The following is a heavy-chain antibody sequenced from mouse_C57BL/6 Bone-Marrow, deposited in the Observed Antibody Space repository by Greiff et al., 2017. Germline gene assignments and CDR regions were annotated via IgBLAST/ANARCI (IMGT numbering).Heavy chain of an antibody. V-gene: IGHV14-4*01. J-gene: IGHJ1*03. CDR1: GFNFKDDY. CDR3: TNCDGSNWYFDV. Sequence: VQLQQSGAELVRPGASVTLSCTASGFNFKDDYMHWVKQRPEQGLEWIGWIDPENGDTEYASKFQGKATITADTSSNTAYLQLSSRTSEDAAVYYCTNCDGSNWYFDVWGTGTTVTVSS. D-gene: IGHD1-1*01. CDR2: IDPENGDT.